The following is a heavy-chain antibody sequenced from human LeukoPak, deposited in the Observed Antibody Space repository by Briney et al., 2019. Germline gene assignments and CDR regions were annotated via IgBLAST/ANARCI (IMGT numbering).Heavy chain of an antibody. CDR2: LSWNSGII. V-gene: IGHV3-9*01. D-gene: IGHD4-17*01. Sequence: GGSLRLSCAASGFTFDDYALHWVRQAPGKGLEWVSGLSWNSGIIVYADSVKGRYTISRDNAKNSLYLQMNSLRTEDTALYYCAKATDGDVATNFDYWGQGTLVTVSS. CDR3: AKATDGDVATNFDY. CDR1: GFTFDDYA. J-gene: IGHJ4*02.